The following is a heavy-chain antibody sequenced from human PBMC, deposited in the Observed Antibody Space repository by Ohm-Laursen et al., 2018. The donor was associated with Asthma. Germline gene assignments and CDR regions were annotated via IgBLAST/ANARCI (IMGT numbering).Heavy chain of an antibody. V-gene: IGHV1-46*01. CDR1: GYTFTSYY. CDR2: INPSGGST. J-gene: IGHJ5*02. D-gene: IGHD2-8*01. CDR3: AREPVGYCTNGVCYVGRSWFDP. Sequence: ASVKVSCKASGYTFTSYYMHWVRQAPGQGLEWMGIINPSGGSTTYAQKFQGRVTMTRDTSTSTVYMELSSLRSEDTAVYYCAREPVGYCTNGVCYVGRSWFDPWGQGTLVTVPS.